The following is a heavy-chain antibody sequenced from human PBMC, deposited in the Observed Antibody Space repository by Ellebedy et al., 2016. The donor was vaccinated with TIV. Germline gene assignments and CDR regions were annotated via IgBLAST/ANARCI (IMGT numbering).Heavy chain of an antibody. J-gene: IGHJ4*02. CDR3: TKSRFDWL. CDR1: GFNFNNAD. CDR2: ISASGGTS. V-gene: IGHV3-23*01. D-gene: IGHD3-9*01. Sequence: PGGPLRLSCVGSGFNFNNADMTWVRQAPGKELEWVAAISASGGTSSCAAPVQGRVTISRAYSRNTLSLDIRSLQVEDTAIYYCTKSRFDWLWGQGALVTVS.